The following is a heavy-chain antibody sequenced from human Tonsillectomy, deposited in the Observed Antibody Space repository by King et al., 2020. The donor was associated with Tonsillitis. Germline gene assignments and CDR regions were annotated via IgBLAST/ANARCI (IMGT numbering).Heavy chain of an antibody. V-gene: IGHV3-15*07. D-gene: IGHD3-10*01. CDR3: TPRFRGFDY. CDR2: IKSKTDGGTT. Sequence: EQLVESGGGLVKPGGSLRVSCAASGFTFSNAWMNWVRQAPGKGLEWVGRIKSKTDGGTTDYTAPVKGSFNIARDDSKNTLYLEMNRLGTEDTAVYYCTPRFRGFDYWGQGTLVTVSS. J-gene: IGHJ4*02. CDR1: GFTFSNAW.